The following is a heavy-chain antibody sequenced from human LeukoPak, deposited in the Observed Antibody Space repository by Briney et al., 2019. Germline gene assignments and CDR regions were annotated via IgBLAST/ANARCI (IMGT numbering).Heavy chain of an antibody. Sequence: PGGSLRLSCAASGFAFSIYAMSWVRQAPGKGLEWVSATHSSGGTYYADSVKGRFTISRDTSKNTLYLQINSLSVEDTAVYYCIVFGDSNHWGQGTLVTVSS. CDR2: THSSGGT. D-gene: IGHD4-17*01. CDR1: GFAFSIYA. CDR3: IVFGDSNH. J-gene: IGHJ5*02. V-gene: IGHV3-23*01.